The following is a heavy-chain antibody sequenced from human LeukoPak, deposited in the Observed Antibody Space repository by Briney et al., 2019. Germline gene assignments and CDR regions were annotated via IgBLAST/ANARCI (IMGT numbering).Heavy chain of an antibody. J-gene: IGHJ4*02. Sequence: RASVKVSCKASGYTFTSYGISWVRQAPGQGLEWMGGFDPEDGETIYAQKFQGRVTMTEDTSTDTAYMELSSLRSEDTAVYYCAAVHYWGQGTLVTVSS. CDR2: FDPEDGET. CDR1: GYTFTSYG. CDR3: AAVHY. V-gene: IGHV1-24*01.